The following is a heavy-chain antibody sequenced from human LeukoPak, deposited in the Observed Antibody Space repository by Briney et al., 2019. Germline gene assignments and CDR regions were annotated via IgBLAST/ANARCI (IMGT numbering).Heavy chain of an antibody. J-gene: IGHJ3*02. CDR2: ISAYNGNT. D-gene: IGHD5-12*01. CDR3: ARDGHSGWIDDAFDI. Sequence: ASVKVSCTASGYTFTSYGISWVRQAPGQGLEWMGWISAYNGNTNYAQKLQGRVTMTTDTSTSTAYMELRSLRSDDTAVYYCARDGHSGWIDDAFDIWGQGTMVTVSS. CDR1: GYTFTSYG. V-gene: IGHV1-18*01.